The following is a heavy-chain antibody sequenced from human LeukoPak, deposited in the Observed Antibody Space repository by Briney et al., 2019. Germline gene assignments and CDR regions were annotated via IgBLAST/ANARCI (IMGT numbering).Heavy chain of an antibody. CDR3: AKDVLSGSYSVHFDY. D-gene: IGHD1-26*01. CDR1: GFTFSSYW. CDR2: IKQDGSEK. J-gene: IGHJ4*02. V-gene: IGHV3-7*01. Sequence: PGGSLRLSCAASGFTFSSYWMSWVRQAPGKGLEWVANIKQDGSEKYYVDSVKGRFTISRDNAKNSLYLQMNSLRAEDTAVYYCAKDVLSGSYSVHFDYWGQGTLVTVSS.